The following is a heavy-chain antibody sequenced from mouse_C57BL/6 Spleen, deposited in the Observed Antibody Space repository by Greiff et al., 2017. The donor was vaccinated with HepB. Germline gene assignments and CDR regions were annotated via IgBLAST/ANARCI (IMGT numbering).Heavy chain of an antibody. CDR1: GYSITSGYY. D-gene: IGHD3-2*02. CDR2: ISYDGSN. Sequence: EVQLQQSGPGLVKPSQSLSLTCSVTGYSITSGYYWNWIRQFPGNKLEWMGYISYDGSNNYNPSLKNRISITRDTSKNQFFLKLNSVTTEDTATYYCARGELRSYLDYWGQGTTLTVSS. J-gene: IGHJ2*01. CDR3: ARGELRSYLDY. V-gene: IGHV3-6*01.